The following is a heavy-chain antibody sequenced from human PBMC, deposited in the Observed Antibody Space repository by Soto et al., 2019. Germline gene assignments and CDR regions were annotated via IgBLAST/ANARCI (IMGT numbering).Heavy chain of an antibody. CDR2: ISPSGSP. D-gene: IGHD2-8*01. CDR3: TRGVLA. J-gene: IGHJ4*02. Sequence: PSETLSLTCSVSGGSVSSGGYSWSWIRQPPGKGLEWIGFISPSGSPDYNPSLKSRVTISVDRSKNQISLELSSVTAADTAVYYCTRGVLAWGPGALVTVCS. CDR1: GGSVSSGGYS. V-gene: IGHV4-30-2*01.